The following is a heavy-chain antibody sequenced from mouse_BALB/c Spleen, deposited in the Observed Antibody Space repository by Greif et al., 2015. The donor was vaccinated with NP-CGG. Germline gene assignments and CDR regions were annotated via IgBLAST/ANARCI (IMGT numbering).Heavy chain of an antibody. V-gene: IGHV3-8*02. CDR2: ISYSGST. Sequence: VQLQQSGPSLVKPSQTLSLTCSITGDSITSGYWNWIRKFPGNKLEYMGYISYSGSTYYSPSLKSRISITRDTSKNXYYLHLNSVTTEDTATYYCARYQGYGNYYFDYWGQGTTLTVSS. CDR3: ARYQGYGNYYFDY. CDR1: GDSITSGY. D-gene: IGHD2-10*02. J-gene: IGHJ2*01.